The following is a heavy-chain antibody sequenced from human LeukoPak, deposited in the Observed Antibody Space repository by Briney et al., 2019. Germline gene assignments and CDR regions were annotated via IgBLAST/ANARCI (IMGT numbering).Heavy chain of an antibody. CDR3: ARSFSDFWNGYHYYYYYYMDV. Sequence: GGSLRLSCAASGFTFSSYSMNWVRQAPGKGLEWFSSISSSSSYIYYADSVKGRFTISRDNAKNSLYLQMNSLRAEDTAVYYCARSFSDFWNGYHYYYYYYMDVWGKGTTVTVSS. CDR2: ISSSSSYI. D-gene: IGHD3-3*01. J-gene: IGHJ6*03. V-gene: IGHV3-21*01. CDR1: GFTFSSYS.